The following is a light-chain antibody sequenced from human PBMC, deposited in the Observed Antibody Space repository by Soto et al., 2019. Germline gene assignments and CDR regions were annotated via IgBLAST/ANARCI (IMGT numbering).Light chain of an antibody. CDR1: QSISMW. J-gene: IGKJ2*01. V-gene: IGKV1-5*03. CDR3: QQYNTYPYT. Sequence: DIQMTQSPSTLSASVGDRVTITCRASQSISMWLAWYQQKPGKAPKVLIHKASSLESGVPSRFSGSGSGTEFTLTISSLQPDDFATYYCQQYNTYPYTFGQGTQLEIK. CDR2: KAS.